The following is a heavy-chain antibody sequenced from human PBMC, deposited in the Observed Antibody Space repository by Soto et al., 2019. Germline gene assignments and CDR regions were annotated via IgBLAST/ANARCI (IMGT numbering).Heavy chain of an antibody. CDR2: IIPVFGTA. J-gene: IGHJ6*02. Sequence: QVQLVQSGAEVKKPGSSVKVSCKASGGSLSNYGISWVRQAPGQGLEWMGGIIPVFGTANYAQKFQGRVTITADESNNIVYMDVTSLRSEDTAVYYCARGDATKIVVTTYYAMDVWGQGTTVTVSS. CDR3: ARGDATKIVVTTYYAMDV. V-gene: IGHV1-69*12. CDR1: GGSLSNYG. D-gene: IGHD4-17*01.